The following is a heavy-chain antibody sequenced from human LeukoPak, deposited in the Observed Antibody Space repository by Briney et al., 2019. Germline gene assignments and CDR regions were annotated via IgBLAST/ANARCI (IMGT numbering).Heavy chain of an antibody. D-gene: IGHD1-26*01. J-gene: IGHJ6*02. CDR3: ARDQEGSSDSYYYYGMDV. Sequence: PGRSLRLSCAASGFTFSSYAMHWVRQAPGKGLEWVAVISYDGSNKYYADSVKGRFTISRDNSKNTLYLQMNSLRAEDTAVYYCARDQEGSSDSYYYYGMDVWGQGTTVTVSS. V-gene: IGHV3-30-3*01. CDR2: ISYDGSNK. CDR1: GFTFSSYA.